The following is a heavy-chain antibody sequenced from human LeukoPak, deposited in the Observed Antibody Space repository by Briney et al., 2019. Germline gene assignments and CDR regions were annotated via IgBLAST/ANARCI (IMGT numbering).Heavy chain of an antibody. CDR1: GFTFSSYG. Sequence: GGSLRLSCAASGFTFSSYGMHWVRQAPGKGLEWVAFIRYDGSNKYYADSVKGRFTISRDNSKNTLYLQMNSLRAEDTAVYYCARDPAGGYYDFWSGYLNWFDPWGQGTLVTVSS. CDR3: ARDPAGGYYDFWSGYLNWFDP. D-gene: IGHD3-3*01. V-gene: IGHV3-30*02. J-gene: IGHJ5*02. CDR2: IRYDGSNK.